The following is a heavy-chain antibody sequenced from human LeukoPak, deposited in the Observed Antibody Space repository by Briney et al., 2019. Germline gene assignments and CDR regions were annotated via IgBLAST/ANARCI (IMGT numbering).Heavy chain of an antibody. CDR1: GFTFSSYS. CDR2: ISSSSYI. J-gene: IGHJ4*02. D-gene: IGHD3-22*01. V-gene: IGHV3-21*01. CDR3: ARGESSGYCLDY. Sequence: GGSLRLSCAASGFTFSSYSMNWVRQAPGKGLEWVSSISSSSYIYYADSVKGRFTISRDNAKNSLYLQMNSLRAEDTAVYYCARGESSGYCLDYWGQGTLVTVSS.